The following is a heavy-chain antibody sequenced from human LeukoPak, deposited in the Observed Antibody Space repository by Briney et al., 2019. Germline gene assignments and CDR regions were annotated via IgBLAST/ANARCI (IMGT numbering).Heavy chain of an antibody. J-gene: IGHJ4*02. CDR1: GVSLSSYY. CDR3: ARSISGSSWNYFDY. CDR2: MYTSGST. D-gene: IGHD1-26*01. Sequence: PSETLSLTCTVSGVSLSSYYWSWIRQPAGKGLEWIGRMYTSGSTNYNPSLKSRVIILVDTSKIQSSLRLCYVTAADTVVYYCARSISGSSWNYFDYWGQGTLVTVSS. V-gene: IGHV4-4*07.